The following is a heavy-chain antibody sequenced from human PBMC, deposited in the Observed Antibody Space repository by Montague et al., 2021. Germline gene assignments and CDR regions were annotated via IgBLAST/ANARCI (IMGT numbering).Heavy chain of an antibody. D-gene: IGHD6-13*01. CDR1: GITFDYYW. J-gene: IGHJ5*01. Sequence: LRLSCAASGITFDYYWVSWVRQAPGKGLEWVANINEDGSEKNYVDSVRGRFSISRDNTKNSLYLQMNSLRVEDTAVYYCARDRAAAGSWGHGTLVIVSS. V-gene: IGHV3-7*01. CDR2: INEDGSEK. CDR3: ARDRAAAGS.